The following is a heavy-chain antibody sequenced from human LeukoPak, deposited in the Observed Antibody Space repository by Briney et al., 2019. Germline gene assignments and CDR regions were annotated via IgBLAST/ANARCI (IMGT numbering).Heavy chain of an antibody. CDR1: GGSFSGYY. CDR3: ARSMRTMIVVVMRGNWFDP. Sequence: SETLSLTCAVYGGSFSGYYWSWIRQPPGKGLEWIGEINHSGSTNYNPSLKSRVTISVDTSKNQFSLKLCSVTAADTAVYYCARSMRTMIVVVMRGNWFDPWGQGTLVTVSS. J-gene: IGHJ5*02. V-gene: IGHV4-34*01. CDR2: INHSGST. D-gene: IGHD3-22*01.